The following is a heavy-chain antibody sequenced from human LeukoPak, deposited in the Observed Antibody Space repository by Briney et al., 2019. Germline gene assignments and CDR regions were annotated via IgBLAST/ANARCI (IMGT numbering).Heavy chain of an antibody. CDR1: GGSISSYY. CDR3: ARENPTYYYDSRVFDY. J-gene: IGHJ4*02. Sequence: SETLSLTCTVSGGSISSYYWSWIRQPPGEGLKWIGYIYYSGSTNYNPSLKSRVTISVDTSKNQFSLKLSSVTAADTAVYYCARENPTYYYDSRVFDYWGQGTLVTVSS. D-gene: IGHD3-22*01. V-gene: IGHV4-59*01. CDR2: IYYSGST.